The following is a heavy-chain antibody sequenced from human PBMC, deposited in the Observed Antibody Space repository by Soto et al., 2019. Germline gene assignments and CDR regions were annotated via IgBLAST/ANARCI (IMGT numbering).Heavy chain of an antibody. V-gene: IGHV4-39*01. CDR3: ARLGVATDGYYYYGMDV. Sequence: SETLSLTCTVSGGSISSSSYYWGWIRQPPGKGLEWIGSIYYSGSTYYNPSLKSRVTISVDTSKNQFSLKLSSVTAADTAVYYCARLGVATDGYYYYGMDVWGQGTTVTVSS. CDR2: IYYSGST. D-gene: IGHD5-12*01. J-gene: IGHJ6*02. CDR1: GGSISSSSYY.